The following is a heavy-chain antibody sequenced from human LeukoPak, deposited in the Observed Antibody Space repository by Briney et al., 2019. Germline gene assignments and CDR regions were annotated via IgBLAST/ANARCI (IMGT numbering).Heavy chain of an antibody. V-gene: IGHV1-46*01. CDR3: ARDYHGSGSLTTFDY. CDR1: GGTFSSYA. D-gene: IGHD3-10*01. J-gene: IGHJ4*02. Sequence: ASVKVSCKASGGTFSSYAISWVRQAPGQGLEWMGIINPRGGSATSAQKFQGRVTLTRDTSTRTVYMELSSLRYQDTAMYYCARDYHGSGSLTTFDYWGQGTLVTVSS. CDR2: INPRGGSA.